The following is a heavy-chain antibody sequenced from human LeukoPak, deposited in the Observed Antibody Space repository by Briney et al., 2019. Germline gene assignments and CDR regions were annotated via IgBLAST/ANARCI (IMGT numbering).Heavy chain of an antibody. CDR1: GFTFSSYG. J-gene: IGHJ3*02. D-gene: IGHD1-26*01. CDR3: ARLSGSYAFDI. Sequence: GGSPRLSCAASGFTFSSYGMSWVRQAPGKGLEWVSAIGTAGDTYYPGSVKGRFTISRENAKNSLYLQMNSLRAGDTAVYYCARLSGSYAFDIWGQGTMVTVSS. V-gene: IGHV3-13*01. CDR2: IGTAGDT.